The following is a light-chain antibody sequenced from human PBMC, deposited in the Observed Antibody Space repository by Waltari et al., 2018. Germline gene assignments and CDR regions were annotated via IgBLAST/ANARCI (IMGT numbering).Light chain of an antibody. V-gene: IGKV3-11*01. Sequence: EIVLTQSPGTLSLSPGERATLSCRASQNLNSYLAWYQQKPGQAPRLLIYHAVNRATGIPARFSGSGSGTDCTRTISSLEPEDFATYYCRQRSRWPTFGQGTKVEVK. CDR1: QNLNSY. J-gene: IGKJ1*01. CDR2: HAV. CDR3: RQRSRWPT.